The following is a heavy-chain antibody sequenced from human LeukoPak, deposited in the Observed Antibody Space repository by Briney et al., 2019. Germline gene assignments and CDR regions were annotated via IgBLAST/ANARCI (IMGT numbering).Heavy chain of an antibody. V-gene: IGHV3-23*01. Sequence: GGSLRLSCAASGFSFSSCAMTWVRQAPGKGLEWVSSISVSGDTYYADSVKGRITFSRDNSKNTLSLQLRSLRAEDTAVYYCAKDLSYTSGASDHWGQGTLVTVSS. CDR3: AKDLSYTSGASDH. J-gene: IGHJ4*02. CDR2: ISVSGDT. D-gene: IGHD6-19*01. CDR1: GFSFSSCA.